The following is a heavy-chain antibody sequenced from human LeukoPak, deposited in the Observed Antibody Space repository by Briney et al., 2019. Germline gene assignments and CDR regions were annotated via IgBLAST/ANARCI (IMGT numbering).Heavy chain of an antibody. CDR1: GFTFSSYG. D-gene: IGHD3-22*01. CDR3: ARDYYADSSGYYPYYFDY. J-gene: IGHJ4*02. Sequence: GGSLRLSCAASGFTFSSYGMHWVRQAPGKGLEWVSYISSSGSTIYYADSVKGRFTISRDNAKNSLYLQMNSLRAEDTAVYYCARDYYADSSGYYPYYFDYWGQGTLVTVSS. CDR2: ISSSGSTI. V-gene: IGHV3-48*01.